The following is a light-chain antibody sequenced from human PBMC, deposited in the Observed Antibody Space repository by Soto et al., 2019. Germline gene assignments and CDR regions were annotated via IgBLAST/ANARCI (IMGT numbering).Light chain of an antibody. CDR1: RGIGNA. V-gene: IGKV1-27*01. Sequence: DIQMTQSPSSLSASVGDRVTITCRPSRGIGNALAWYQQKPGTVPKLLIHSASTLQSGVPSRFSGSRSGTDFTLTISSLQPEDVASYYCQKYDSAPTFGPGTKVDIK. CDR3: QKYDSAPT. CDR2: SAS. J-gene: IGKJ1*01.